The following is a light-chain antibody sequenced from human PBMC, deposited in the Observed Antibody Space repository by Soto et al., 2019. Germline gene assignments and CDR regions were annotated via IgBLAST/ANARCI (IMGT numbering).Light chain of an antibody. CDR2: DVT. Sequence: QSVLAQPRSVSGSPGQSVTISCTGTSSDVGAYDYVSWYQQHPGKAPKLIIYDVTRRPSGVPNRFSASKYGDTASLTISGLQADDEADYYCSSYAGSKTLFGGGTKVTVL. CDR3: SSYAGSKTL. CDR1: SSDVGAYDY. V-gene: IGLV2-11*01. J-gene: IGLJ3*02.